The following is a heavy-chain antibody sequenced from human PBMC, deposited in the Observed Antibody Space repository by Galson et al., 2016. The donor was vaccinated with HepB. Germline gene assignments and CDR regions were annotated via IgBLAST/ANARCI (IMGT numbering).Heavy chain of an antibody. V-gene: IGHV3-30*18. Sequence: SLRLSCAASGFSFNSYAMHWVRQAPGKGLEWVAVTSYDGNKKYYADSVKGRFSISRDNSKNTLFLQMSSLRPEDTAVYYCAKHTYYYGSGSYPGFDYWGQGTLITVSS. J-gene: IGHJ4*02. D-gene: IGHD3-10*01. CDR2: TSYDGNKK. CDR3: AKHTYYYGSGSYPGFDY. CDR1: GFSFNSYA.